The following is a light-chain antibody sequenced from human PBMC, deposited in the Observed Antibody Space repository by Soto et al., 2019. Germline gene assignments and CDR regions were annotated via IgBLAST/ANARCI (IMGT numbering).Light chain of an antibody. V-gene: IGLV1-51*01. CDR2: DND. J-gene: IGLJ1*01. CDR3: GTWDDRLDGNYV. Sequence: QSVLTQPPSVSAAAGQQVTISCSGSSSNIGDNYVSWYQHLPGTAPKLVVYDNDRRPSGIPGRFSGSKSCTSATLVITGLQTGDEADYYCGTWDDRLDGNYVFGTGTKVTVL. CDR1: SSNIGDNY.